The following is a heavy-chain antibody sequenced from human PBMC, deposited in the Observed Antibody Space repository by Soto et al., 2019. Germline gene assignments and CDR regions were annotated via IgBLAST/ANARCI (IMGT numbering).Heavy chain of an antibody. Sequence: SETLSLTCAVSGYSISSGYYWGWIRQPPGKGLEWIGSIYDSGKTYYNPSLKSRVTISVDTSKNQFSLKLSSVAAADAAMYYCARDRYCTSSSCKGFDYWGQGTLVTVSS. CDR3: ARDRYCTSSSCKGFDY. D-gene: IGHD2-2*01. V-gene: IGHV4-38-2*02. J-gene: IGHJ4*02. CDR1: GYSISSGYY. CDR2: IYDSGKT.